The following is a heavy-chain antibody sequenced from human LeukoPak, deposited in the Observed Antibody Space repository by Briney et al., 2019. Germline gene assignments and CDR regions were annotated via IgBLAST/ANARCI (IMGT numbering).Heavy chain of an antibody. CDR2: INPNSGGT. CDR3: ARVGYCSSTSCYRGRFDY. J-gene: IGHJ4*02. V-gene: IGHV1-2*02. CDR1: GYTFTDYY. Sequence: GASVRVSCKASGYTFTDYYMHWVRQAPGQGLEWMGWINPNSGGTNYAQKFQGRVTMTRDTSISTAYMELSRLRSDDTAVYYCARVGYCSSTSCYRGRFDYWGQGTLVTVSS. D-gene: IGHD2-2*01.